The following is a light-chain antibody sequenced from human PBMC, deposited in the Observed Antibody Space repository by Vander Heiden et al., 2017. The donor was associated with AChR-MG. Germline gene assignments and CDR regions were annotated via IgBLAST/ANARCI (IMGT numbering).Light chain of an antibody. CDR3: HQYYRSPQT. CDR1: QSVSGTY. V-gene: IGKV3-20*01. Sequence: IVLTQSPGTLSLSPGERAILSCRASQSVSGTYFAWYQQKPGQAPRLLIYGASSRATGISDRFSGSGSGTDFTLTISRLEPEDFAVYYCHQYYRSPQTFGQGTKVEIK. CDR2: GAS. J-gene: IGKJ1*01.